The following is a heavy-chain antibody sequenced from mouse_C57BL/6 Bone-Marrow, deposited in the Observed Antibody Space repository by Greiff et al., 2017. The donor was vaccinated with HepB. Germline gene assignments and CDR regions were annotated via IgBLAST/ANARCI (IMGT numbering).Heavy chain of an antibody. CDR2: IYWDDDK. J-gene: IGHJ2*01. D-gene: IGHD1-1*01. CDR3: ARRPLYYYGSSSFFDY. CDR1: GFSLSTSGMG. Sequence: QVTLKESGPGILQSSQTLSLTCSFSGFSLSTSGMGVSWIRQPSGKGLEWLAHIYWDDDKRYNPSLKSRLTISKDTSSNQVLLKITSVDTADTATYYCARRPLYYYGSSSFFDYWGQGTTLTVSS. V-gene: IGHV8-12*01.